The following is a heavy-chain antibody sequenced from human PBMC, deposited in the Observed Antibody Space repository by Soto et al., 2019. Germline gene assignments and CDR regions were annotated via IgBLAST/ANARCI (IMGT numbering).Heavy chain of an antibody. CDR3: ARASGDYCDYEEVWDYYYYYMDV. D-gene: IGHD4-17*01. Sequence: EVQLVESGGGLVQPGGSLRLSCAASGFTVSSNYMSWVRQAPGKGLEWVSVIYSGGSTYYADSVKGRFTISRHNSKNTLYLQMNSLRAEDTAVYYCARASGDYCDYEEVWDYYYYYMDVWGKGTTVTVSS. CDR2: IYSGGST. V-gene: IGHV3-53*04. J-gene: IGHJ6*03. CDR1: GFTVSSNY.